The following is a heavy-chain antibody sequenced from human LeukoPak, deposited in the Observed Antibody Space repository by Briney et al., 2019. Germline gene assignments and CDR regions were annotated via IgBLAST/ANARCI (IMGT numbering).Heavy chain of an antibody. J-gene: IGHJ4*02. CDR1: GFTFSSYA. D-gene: IGHD1-26*01. CDR3: PRGGVGANYYFDY. Sequence: GGSLRLSCAASGFTFSSYAMSWVRQAPGKGLEWVSAISGSGGSTYYADSVKGRFTISRDNSKNTLYLQMNSLRAEDTAVYYRPRGGVGANYYFDYWGQGTLVTVSS. CDR2: ISGSGGST. V-gene: IGHV3-23*01.